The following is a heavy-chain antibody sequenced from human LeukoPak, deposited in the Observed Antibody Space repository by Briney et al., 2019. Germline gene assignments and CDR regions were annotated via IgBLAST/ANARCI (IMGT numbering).Heavy chain of an antibody. CDR2: IYTSGST. J-gene: IGHJ4*02. V-gene: IGHV4-61*02. Sequence: SETLSLTCTVSGGSISSGSYYWSWIRQPAGKGLEWIGRIYTSGSTNYNPSLKSRVTISVDTSKNQFSLKLSSVTAADTAVYYCARDWSNGYSRHFDYWGQGTLVTVSS. D-gene: IGHD6-13*01. CDR1: GGSISSGSYY. CDR3: ARDWSNGYSRHFDY.